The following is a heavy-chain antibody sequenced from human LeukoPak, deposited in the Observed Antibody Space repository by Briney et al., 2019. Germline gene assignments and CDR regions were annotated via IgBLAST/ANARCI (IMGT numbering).Heavy chain of an antibody. D-gene: IGHD4-17*01. Sequence: GGSLRLSCAASGFTFSTYWMHWVRQAPGKGLLWVSRINGDGTSTKYADSVKGRFTTSRDNARHTLYLQMNSLRAEDTAVYYCARASTTVPNLLDYWGQGTLVTVSS. V-gene: IGHV3-74*03. J-gene: IGHJ4*02. CDR3: ARASTTVPNLLDY. CDR2: INGDGTST. CDR1: GFTFSTYW.